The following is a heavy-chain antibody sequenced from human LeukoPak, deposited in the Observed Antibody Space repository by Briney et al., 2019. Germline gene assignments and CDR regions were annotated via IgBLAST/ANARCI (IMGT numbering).Heavy chain of an antibody. J-gene: IGHJ4*02. CDR2: IYYSGST. Sequence: SETLSLTCTVSGGSVSGSYYWGWVRQPPGKGLECIGIIYYSGSTFYNPSLKSRLTISVDTSKNQFSLQLSSVTAADTAFYYCARIYGSFQNYFDYWGQGTLVTVSS. CDR3: ARIYGSFQNYFDY. D-gene: IGHD1-26*01. V-gene: IGHV4-39*07. CDR1: GGSVSGSYY.